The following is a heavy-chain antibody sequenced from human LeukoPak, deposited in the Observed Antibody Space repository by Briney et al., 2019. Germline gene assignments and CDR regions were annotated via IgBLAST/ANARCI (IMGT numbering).Heavy chain of an antibody. V-gene: IGHV4-59*01. CDR3: ARVAIAARGYYFDY. J-gene: IGHJ4*02. Sequence: SETLSLTCTVSGGSISSYYWSWIGQPPGKGLEWIGYIYYTGSTNYNPSLKSRVTMSVDTSKNQFSLIVISVTAADTAVYYCARVAIAARGYYFDYWGQGTLVTVSS. CDR2: IYYTGST. D-gene: IGHD6-6*01. CDR1: GGSISSYY.